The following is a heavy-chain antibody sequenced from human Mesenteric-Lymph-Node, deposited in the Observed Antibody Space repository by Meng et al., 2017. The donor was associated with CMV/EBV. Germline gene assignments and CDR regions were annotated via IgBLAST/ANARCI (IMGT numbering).Heavy chain of an antibody. CDR2: ISDDSSYI. CDR3: ARLYDFWSGRFDY. J-gene: IGHJ4*02. CDR1: GFTFDNSG. V-gene: IGHV3-21*01. Sequence: GESLKISCAASGFTFDNSGMSWVRQGPGKGLVWVSSISDDSSYIHYEDSLKGRFTISRDNAKNSLYLQMNSLRAEDTAVYYCARLYDFWSGRFDYWGQGTLVTVSS. D-gene: IGHD3-3*01.